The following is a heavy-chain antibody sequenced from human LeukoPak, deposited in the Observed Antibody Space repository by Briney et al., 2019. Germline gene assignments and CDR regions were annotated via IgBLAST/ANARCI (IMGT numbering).Heavy chain of an antibody. J-gene: IGHJ4*02. Sequence: GASVKVSCKASGYTFTGHYMHWVRQAPGQGLEWMGWINPNSGGTNYAQKFQGRVTMTRDTSISTAYMELSRLRSDDTAVYYCARSFSLVVPAAMGYWGQGTLVTVSS. CDR2: INPNSGGT. CDR1: GYTFTGHY. V-gene: IGHV1-2*02. D-gene: IGHD2-2*01. CDR3: ARSFSLVVPAAMGY.